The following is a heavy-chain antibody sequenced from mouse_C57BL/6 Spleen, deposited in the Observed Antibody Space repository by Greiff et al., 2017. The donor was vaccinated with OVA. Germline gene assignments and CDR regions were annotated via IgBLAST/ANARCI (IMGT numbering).Heavy chain of an antibody. CDR3: ARSPYYGSSSYYAMDY. CDR1: GYTFTSYW. J-gene: IGHJ4*01. D-gene: IGHD1-1*01. Sequence: VKLQQPGTELVKPGASVKLSCKASGYTFTSYWMHWVKQRPGQGLEWIGNINPSNGGTNYNEKFKSKATLTVDKSSSTAYMQLSSLTSEDSAVYYCARSPYYGSSSYYAMDYWGQGTSVTVSS. V-gene: IGHV1-53*01. CDR2: INPSNGGT.